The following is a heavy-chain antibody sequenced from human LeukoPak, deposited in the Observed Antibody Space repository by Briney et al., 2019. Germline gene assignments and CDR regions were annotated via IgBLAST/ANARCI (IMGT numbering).Heavy chain of an antibody. CDR2: ISWNSDSI. J-gene: IGHJ6*03. Sequence: PGRSLRLSCAASGFIFVDYAMRWVRQAPGKGLEWVSGISWNSDSIDYANSVKGRFTISRDNAKNSLYLQMNSLRTEDMALYYCAKGGGGRLIYYYYMDVWGKGTTVTVSS. CDR1: GFIFVDYA. D-gene: IGHD3-16*01. CDR3: AKGGGGRLIYYYYMDV. V-gene: IGHV3-9*03.